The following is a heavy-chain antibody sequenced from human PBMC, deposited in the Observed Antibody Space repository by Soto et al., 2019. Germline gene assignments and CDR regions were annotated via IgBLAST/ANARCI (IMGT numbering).Heavy chain of an antibody. V-gene: IGHV1-3*01. CDR1: GYTFTSYA. CDR2: INAGNGNT. D-gene: IGHD6-19*01. J-gene: IGHJ6*02. Sequence: QVQLVQSGAEVKKPGASVKVSCKASGYTFTSYAMHWVRQAPGQRLEWMGWINAGNGNTKYSQKFQGRVTITRDTSASTAYMERSSLRSEDTAVYYCAISGYSSGWYYYYGMDVWGQGTTVTVSS. CDR3: AISGYSSGWYYYYGMDV.